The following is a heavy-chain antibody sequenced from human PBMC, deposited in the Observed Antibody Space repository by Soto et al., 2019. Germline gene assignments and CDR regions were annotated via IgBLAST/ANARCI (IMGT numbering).Heavy chain of an antibody. Sequence: GGSLRLSCAASGFIFSSYEMNWVRQAPGKGLEWVSYISNSGSTIYYADSVKGRFTISRDNTKNSLNLQMNSLRAEDTAVYYCARDLWSGYAFPWGQGTLVTVSS. CDR3: ARDLWSGYAFP. V-gene: IGHV3-48*03. D-gene: IGHD3-3*01. CDR2: ISNSGSTI. J-gene: IGHJ5*02. CDR1: GFIFSSYE.